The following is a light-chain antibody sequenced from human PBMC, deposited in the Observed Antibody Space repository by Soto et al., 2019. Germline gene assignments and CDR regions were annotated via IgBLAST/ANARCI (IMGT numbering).Light chain of an antibody. J-gene: IGLJ3*02. CDR1: SGHSSDA. Sequence: QLVLTQTPSASASLGASVKFTCTLSSGHSSDAIAWHQQQPEKGPRFLMKLNSDGSHTKGDEIPDRFSGSSSGAERYLTISSLQYEDEADYYCQAWATGIVVFGGGTKLTVL. CDR2: LNSDGSH. CDR3: QAWATGIVV. V-gene: IGLV4-69*01.